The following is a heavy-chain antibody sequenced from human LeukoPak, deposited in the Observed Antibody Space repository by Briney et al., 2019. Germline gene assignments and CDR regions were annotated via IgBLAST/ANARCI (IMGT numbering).Heavy chain of an antibody. Sequence: ASVKVSCKASGYTFTGYYIHWVRQAPGQGLEWMGWINPNSGDTHYAQKFQGRVTMTRDTSITAAYMDLNSLIPDDTAVYYCPRVQYQLLFEGNWFDPWGQGTLVTVSS. CDR3: PRVQYQLLFEGNWFDP. D-gene: IGHD2-2*01. J-gene: IGHJ5*02. V-gene: IGHV1-2*02. CDR1: GYTFTGYY. CDR2: INPNSGDT.